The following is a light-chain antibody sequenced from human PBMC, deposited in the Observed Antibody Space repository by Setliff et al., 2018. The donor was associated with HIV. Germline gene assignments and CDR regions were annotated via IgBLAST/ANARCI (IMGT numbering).Light chain of an antibody. Sequence: QSVLAQPASVSGSPGQSITISCTGTSSDIAKYTYVSWYQQYPGKAPKLIIYDVSDRPSGVSDRFSASKSGNTASLTISGLQAEDEADYFCSSYTDTTTLYVFGTGTKGTV. CDR2: DVS. CDR3: SSYTDTTTLYV. CDR1: SSDIAKYTY. J-gene: IGLJ1*01. V-gene: IGLV2-14*03.